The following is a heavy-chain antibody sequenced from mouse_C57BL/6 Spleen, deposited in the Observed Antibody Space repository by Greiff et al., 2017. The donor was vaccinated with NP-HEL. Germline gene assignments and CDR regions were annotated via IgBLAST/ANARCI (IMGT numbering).Heavy chain of an antibody. V-gene: IGHV1-52*01. D-gene: IGHD1-1*01. CDR1: GYTFTSYW. J-gene: IGHJ1*03. CDR3: ARDYYGSRYFDV. CDR2: IDPSDSGT. Sequence: VQLQQPGAELVRPGSSVKLSCKASGYTFTSYWMHWVKQRPIQGLEWIGNIDPSDSGTHYNQKFKDKATLTVDKSSSTAYMQLSSLTSEDSAVYYCARDYYGSRYFDVWGTGTTVTVSS.